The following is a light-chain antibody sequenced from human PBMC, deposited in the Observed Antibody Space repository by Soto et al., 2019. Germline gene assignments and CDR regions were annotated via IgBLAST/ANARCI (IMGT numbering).Light chain of an antibody. CDR1: QTVTSNY. Sequence: EIVLTQSPGTLSLSPGERATLSCGASQTVTSNYLAWYQPKPGQAPRLLIFGASIRVTGIPDRVIGSGSGTDFTLTISRLEPEDFAVYYCQHYVTSLTTFGQGTKVDIK. J-gene: IGKJ1*01. V-gene: IGKV3-20*01. CDR3: QHYVTSLTT. CDR2: GAS.